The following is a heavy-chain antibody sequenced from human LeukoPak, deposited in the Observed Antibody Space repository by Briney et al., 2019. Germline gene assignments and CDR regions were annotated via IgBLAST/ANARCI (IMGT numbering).Heavy chain of an antibody. CDR1: GGSISSYY. Sequence: SETLSLTCTVSGGSISSYYWSWIRQPPGKGLEWIGYIYYSGSTNYNPSLKSRVTISVDTSKNQFSLKLSSVTAADTAVYYCARFRGIAAAGMSFFDPWGQGTLVTVSS. V-gene: IGHV4-59*12. CDR3: ARFRGIAAAGMSFFDP. J-gene: IGHJ5*02. D-gene: IGHD6-13*01. CDR2: IYYSGST.